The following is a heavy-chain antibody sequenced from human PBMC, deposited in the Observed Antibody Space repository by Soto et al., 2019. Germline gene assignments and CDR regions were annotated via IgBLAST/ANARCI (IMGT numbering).Heavy chain of an antibody. V-gene: IGHV3-21*01. Sequence: EVQLVESGGGLVKPGGYLRLSCAASGFTFSSYSMNWVRQAPGKGLEWVSYISSSSSYIYYADSVKGRFTISRDNAKNSLYLQMNSLRAEDTAVYYCAREAVAGHDAFDIWGQGTMVTVAS. CDR2: ISSSSSYI. J-gene: IGHJ3*02. CDR3: AREAVAGHDAFDI. D-gene: IGHD6-19*01. CDR1: GFTFSSYS.